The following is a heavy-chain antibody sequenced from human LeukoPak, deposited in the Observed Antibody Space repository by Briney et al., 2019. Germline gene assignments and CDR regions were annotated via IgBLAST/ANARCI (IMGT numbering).Heavy chain of an antibody. CDR1: GYTFTSYG. CDR3: ARGSSGWFST. J-gene: IGHJ5*02. Sequence: ASVKDSCKASGYTFTSYGISWVRQAPGEGLGGMGCISAYNVNTNYAQKLQGRVTMTRNTSISTAYMELSSLRSEDTAVYYCARGSSGWFSTWGQGTLVTVSS. CDR2: ISAYNVNT. D-gene: IGHD6-19*01. V-gene: IGHV1-18*01.